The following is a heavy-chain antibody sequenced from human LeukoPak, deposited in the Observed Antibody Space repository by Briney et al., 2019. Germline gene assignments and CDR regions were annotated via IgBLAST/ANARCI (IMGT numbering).Heavy chain of an antibody. CDR1: GFTFSSYW. V-gene: IGHV3-7*01. D-gene: IGHD5-12*01. Sequence: GGSLRLSCAASGFTFSSYWMSWVRQAPGKGLEWVANIKQDGSEKSYEDSVKGRFTISRDNAKNSLDLQMNSLRAEDTAVYYCARAGGYASSWAYWGQGTLVTVSS. J-gene: IGHJ4*02. CDR3: ARAGGYASSWAY. CDR2: IKQDGSEK.